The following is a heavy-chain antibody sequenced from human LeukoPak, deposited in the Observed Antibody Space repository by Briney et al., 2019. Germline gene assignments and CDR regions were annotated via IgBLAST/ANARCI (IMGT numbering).Heavy chain of an antibody. CDR3: ARSLVGATHFDY. CDR2: ISAYNGNT. V-gene: IGHV1-18*01. J-gene: IGHJ4*02. Sequence: HVASEKVYCKASGYTFTSYGISWVRQAPGQGLEWMGWISAYNGNTNYAQKLQGRVTMTTDTSTSTAYMELRSLRSDDTAVYYCARSLVGATHFDYWGQGTLVTVSS. CDR1: GYTFTSYG. D-gene: IGHD1-26*01.